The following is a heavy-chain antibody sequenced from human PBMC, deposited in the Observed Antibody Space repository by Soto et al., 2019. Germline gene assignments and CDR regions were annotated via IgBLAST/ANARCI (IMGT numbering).Heavy chain of an antibody. CDR2: INHSGST. J-gene: IGHJ4*02. CDR3: ARVPSPITLGVTIFGVVHKPYYFDY. CDR1: GGSFSGYY. V-gene: IGHV4-34*01. Sequence: PSETLSLTCAVYGGSFSGYYWSWIRQPPGKGLEWIGEINHSGSTNYNPSLKSRVTISVDTSKNQFSLKLSSVTAADTAVYYCARVPSPITLGVTIFGVVHKPYYFDYWGQGTLVTVSS. D-gene: IGHD3-3*01.